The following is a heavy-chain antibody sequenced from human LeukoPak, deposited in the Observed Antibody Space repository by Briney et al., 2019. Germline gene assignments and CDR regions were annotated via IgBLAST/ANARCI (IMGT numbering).Heavy chain of an antibody. CDR2: IIPILGIA. D-gene: IGHD6-19*01. Sequence: GAPGKASSKPSGGTFSSYAVSWGGQAPGQGLGWLGRIIPILGIANYAQKFQGRVTITADKSTSTAYMELSSLRSEDTAVYCCAREGSSGWYGGDYWGQGTLVTVSS. J-gene: IGHJ4*02. V-gene: IGHV1-69*04. CDR3: AREGSSGWYGGDY. CDR1: GGTFSSYA.